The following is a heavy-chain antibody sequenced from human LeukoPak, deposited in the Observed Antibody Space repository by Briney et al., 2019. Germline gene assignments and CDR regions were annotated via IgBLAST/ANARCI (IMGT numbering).Heavy chain of an antibody. CDR1: GGSISSYY. J-gene: IGHJ4*02. V-gene: IGHV4-59*01. CDR2: IYYSGST. CDR3: ARGPPAPHFDY. Sequence: SETLSLTCTVSGGSISSYYWSWIRQPPGKGLEWIGYIYYSGSTNYNPSLKSRVTISVDTSKNQFSLKLSSVTAADTAVYYCARGPPAPHFDYWGQGTLVTVSS.